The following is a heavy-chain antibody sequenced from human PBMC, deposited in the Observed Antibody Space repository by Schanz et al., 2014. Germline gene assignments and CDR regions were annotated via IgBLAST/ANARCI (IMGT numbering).Heavy chain of an antibody. CDR3: ARPRFDYGEVDY. CDR2: ISSGSSYA. CDR1: GFTFRDYY. Sequence: QVQLVESGGGLVKPGGSLRLSCAASGFTFRDYYMSWIRQAPGKGLEWVSDISSGSSYANYADSVKGRFTISRDNAKNTLYLHMNTLRAEDTAVYYCARPRFDYGEVDYWSQGTLVTVSS. V-gene: IGHV3-11*06. D-gene: IGHD4-17*01. J-gene: IGHJ4*02.